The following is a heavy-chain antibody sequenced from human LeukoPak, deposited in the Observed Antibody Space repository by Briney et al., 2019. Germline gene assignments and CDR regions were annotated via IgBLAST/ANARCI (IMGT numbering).Heavy chain of an antibody. CDR3: ARHYDILTGYSGIDY. D-gene: IGHD3-9*01. CDR1: GYSFTSYW. CDR2: IDPSDSYT. V-gene: IGHV5-10-1*01. Sequence: GESLKISCKGSGYSFTSYWISWVRQMPGKGLEWMGRIDPSDSYTNYSPSFQGHVTISADRSISTAYLRWSSLKASDTAMYYCARHYDILTGYSGIDYWGQGTLVTVSS. J-gene: IGHJ4*02.